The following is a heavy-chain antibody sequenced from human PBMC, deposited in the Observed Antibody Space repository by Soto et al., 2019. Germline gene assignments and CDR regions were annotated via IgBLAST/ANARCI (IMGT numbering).Heavy chain of an antibody. D-gene: IGHD2-15*01. CDR1: GVTFSSYA. CDR2: IIPIFGTA. V-gene: IGHV1-69*13. Sequence: ASVKVSCKASGVTFSSYAISWVRQAPGQGLEWMGGIIPIFGTANYAQKFQGRVTITADESTSTAYMELSRLRSEDTAVYYCASEVVVVAATPFPYYYYGMDVWGQGTTVTVSS. J-gene: IGHJ6*02. CDR3: ASEVVVVAATPFPYYYYGMDV.